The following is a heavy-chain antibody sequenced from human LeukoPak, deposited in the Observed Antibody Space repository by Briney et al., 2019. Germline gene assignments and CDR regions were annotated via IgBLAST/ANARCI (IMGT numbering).Heavy chain of an antibody. J-gene: IGHJ4*02. V-gene: IGHV3-30*02. Sequence: GGSLRLSCAASGFTFSSYGMHWVRQAPGKGLEWVAFIRYDGSNKYYADSVKGRFTISRDNSKNTLYLQMNSLRAEDTAVYYCATVFVVVPAAIPAGRDYWGQGTLVTVSS. CDR3: ATVFVVVPAAIPAGRDY. CDR1: GFTFSSYG. D-gene: IGHD2-2*02. CDR2: IRYDGSNK.